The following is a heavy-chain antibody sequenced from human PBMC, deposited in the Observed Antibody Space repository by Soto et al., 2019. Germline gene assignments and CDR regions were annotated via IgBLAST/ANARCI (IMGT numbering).Heavy chain of an antibody. J-gene: IGHJ4*02. CDR3: ARHGGSGWSADY. V-gene: IGHV5-51*01. Sequence: WPGLVRKKHGKGLEWMGIIYPGDSDTRYSPSFQGQVTVSVDKSISTAYLQWSSLKASDTAMYYCARHGGSGWSADYWGQGTLVTVSS. D-gene: IGHD6-19*01. CDR1: W. CDR2: IYPGDSDT.